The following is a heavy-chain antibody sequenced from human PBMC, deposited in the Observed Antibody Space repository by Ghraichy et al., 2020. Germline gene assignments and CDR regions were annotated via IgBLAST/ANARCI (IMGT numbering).Heavy chain of an antibody. Sequence: GSLRLSCAASGFAFSAYWMSWVRQAPGKGLEWVANIKEDGSEKHYVDSVKGRITISRDNAKNSLFLQMNSLRAEDTAIYYCATERLGTTAAFDYWGQGILVTVFS. D-gene: IGHD1-1*01. CDR1: GFAFSAYW. CDR2: IKEDGSEK. V-gene: IGHV3-7*03. CDR3: ATERLGTTAAFDY. J-gene: IGHJ4*02.